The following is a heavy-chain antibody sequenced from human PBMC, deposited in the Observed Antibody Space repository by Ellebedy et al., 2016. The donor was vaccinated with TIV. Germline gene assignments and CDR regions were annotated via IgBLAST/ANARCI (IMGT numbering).Heavy chain of an antibody. CDR3: ARDLRFLEWPIQLDYGMDV. CDR1: GGTFRSYG. V-gene: IGHV1-69*06. J-gene: IGHJ6*02. D-gene: IGHD3-3*01. CDR2: IIPIFHTA. Sequence: AASVKVSCKASGGTFRSYGFNWVRQAPGQGLEWMGEIIPIFHTANYAHNFQGRFTITADKSTSTAYMELSSLRSEDTAVYYCARDLRFLEWPIQLDYGMDVWGQGTTVTVSS.